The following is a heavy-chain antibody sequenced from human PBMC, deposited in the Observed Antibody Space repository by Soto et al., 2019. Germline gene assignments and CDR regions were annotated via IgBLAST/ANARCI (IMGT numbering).Heavy chain of an antibody. D-gene: IGHD1-26*01. V-gene: IGHV3-48*02. J-gene: IGHJ3*02. CDR3: ARRRQVGALIDDTFDI. CDR2: ISSSSSTI. Sequence: GESLKISCAASGFTFSSYSMNWVRQAPGKGLEWVSYISSSSSTIYYADSVKGRFTISRDNDKNSLYLQMNSLRDEDTAVYYCARRRQVGALIDDTFDIWGQGTLVTVSS. CDR1: GFTFSSYS.